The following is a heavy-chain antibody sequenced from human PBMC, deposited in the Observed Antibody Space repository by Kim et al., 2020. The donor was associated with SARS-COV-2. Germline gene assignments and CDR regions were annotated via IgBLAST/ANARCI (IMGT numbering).Heavy chain of an antibody. D-gene: IGHD3-10*01. CDR1: GYTFTGYY. CDR2: INPNSGGT. CDR3: APLSFMVQGVMEWGGPPFDP. V-gene: IGHV1-2*06. Sequence: ASVKVSCKASGYTFTGYYMHWVRQAPGQGLEWMGRINPNSGGTNYAQKFQGRVTMTRDTSISTAYMELSRLRSDDTAVYYCAPLSFMVQGVMEWGGPPFDPWGQGTLVTVSS. J-gene: IGHJ5*02.